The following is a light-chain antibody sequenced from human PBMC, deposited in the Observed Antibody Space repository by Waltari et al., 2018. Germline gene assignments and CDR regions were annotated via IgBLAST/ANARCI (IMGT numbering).Light chain of an antibody. CDR3: CSYGDSVM. CDR1: SSHVRHPNF. J-gene: IGLJ3*02. CDR2: EGS. V-gene: IGLV2-23*01. Sequence: QSALTQPASVSGSPGQSNTISCSGISSHVRHPNFVSWYQPLPDEAPKLVIYEGSKRPSGVSDRFSGSKSGNTASLTISGPQAEDEADYYCCSYGDSVMFGGGTKLTVL.